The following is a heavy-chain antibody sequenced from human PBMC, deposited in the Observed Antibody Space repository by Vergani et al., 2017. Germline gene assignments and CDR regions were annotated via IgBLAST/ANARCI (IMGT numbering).Heavy chain of an antibody. CDR1: GYTFTSYA. J-gene: IGHJ6*02. CDR3: ARDKYYDIVTGYLGRTGMYV. V-gene: IGHV7-4-1*02. D-gene: IGHD3-9*01. CDR2: INTITGNL. Sequence: QVQLVHSGSELKKPGASVKVSCKASGYTFTSYAMNWVRQAPGQGLEWMGWINTITGNLTYAQGFTGRFVFSLDTSVSTAYLQFSSLKAEDTAVYYFARDKYYDIVTGYLGRTGMYVWGQGTTVTVS.